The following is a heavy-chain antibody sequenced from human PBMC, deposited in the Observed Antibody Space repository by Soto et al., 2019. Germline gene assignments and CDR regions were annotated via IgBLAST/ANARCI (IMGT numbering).Heavy chain of an antibody. CDR1: GYTFTSYG. J-gene: IGHJ3*02. CDR3: ARDLHPPRQYYYDSSGYDAFDI. D-gene: IGHD3-22*01. CDR2: ISAYNGNT. V-gene: IGHV1-18*01. Sequence: ASVKVSCKASGYTFTSYGISWVRQAPGQGLEWMGWISAYNGNTNYAQKLQGRVTMTTDTSTSTAYMELRSLRSDDTAVYYCARDLHPPRQYYYDSSGYDAFDIWGQGTMVTVSS.